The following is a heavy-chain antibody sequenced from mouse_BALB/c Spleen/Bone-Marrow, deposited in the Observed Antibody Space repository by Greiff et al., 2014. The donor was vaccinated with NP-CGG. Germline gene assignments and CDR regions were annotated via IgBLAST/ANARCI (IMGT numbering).Heavy chain of an antibody. CDR3: ARYDYDGVDY. CDR2: NSYSGST. V-gene: IGHV3-2*02. J-gene: IGHJ2*01. Sequence: EVKLQESGPGLVKPSQSLSLTCTVTGYSITSDYAWKWIRQFPGNKLEWMGYNSYSGSTSYNPSLKSRISITRDTSKNQFFLQLNSMTNEDTATYYCARYDYDGVDYWGQGTTLTVSS. D-gene: IGHD2-4*01. CDR1: GYSITSDYA.